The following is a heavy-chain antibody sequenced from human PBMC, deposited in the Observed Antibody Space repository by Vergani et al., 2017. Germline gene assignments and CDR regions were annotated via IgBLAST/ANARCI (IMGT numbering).Heavy chain of an antibody. J-gene: IGHJ5*02. D-gene: IGHD6-13*01. Sequence: QVQLQESGPGLVKPSQTLSLTCTVSGGSISSGSYYWSWIRQPAGKGLEWIGRIYTSGSPNYNPSLKSRVTISVEPSKNQFSLKLSSVTAADTAVYYCARSSLSSTYNWFDPWGQGTLVTVSS. V-gene: IGHV4-61*02. CDR2: IYTSGSP. CDR3: ARSSLSSTYNWFDP. CDR1: GGSISSGSYY.